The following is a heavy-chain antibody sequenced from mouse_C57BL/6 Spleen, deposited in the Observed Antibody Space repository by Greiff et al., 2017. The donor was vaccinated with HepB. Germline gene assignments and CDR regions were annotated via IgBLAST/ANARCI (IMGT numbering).Heavy chain of an antibody. Sequence: EVKLVESGGGLVQPGGSMKLSCVASGFTFSNYWMNWVRQSPEKGLEWVAQIRLKSDNYATHYAESVKGRFTISRDDSKSIVYLQMNNLRAEDTGIYYCTGAPLIYYDYDGVYYFDYWGQGTTLTVSS. J-gene: IGHJ2*01. D-gene: IGHD2-4*01. CDR2: IRLKSDNYAT. CDR3: TGAPLIYYDYDGVYYFDY. V-gene: IGHV6-3*01. CDR1: GFTFSNYW.